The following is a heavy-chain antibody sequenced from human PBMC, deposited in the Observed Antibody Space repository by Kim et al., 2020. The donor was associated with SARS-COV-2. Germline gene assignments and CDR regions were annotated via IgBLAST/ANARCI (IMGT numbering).Heavy chain of an antibody. CDR1: GFTFSSYG. CDR3: AKDGVTGYFLLGLSGMDV. V-gene: IGHV3-33*06. D-gene: IGHD3-9*01. J-gene: IGHJ6*02. CDR2: IWYDGSNK. Sequence: GGSLRLSCAASGFTFSSYGMHWVRQAPGKGLEWVAVIWYDGSNKYYADSVKGRFTISRDNSKNTLYLQMNSLRAEDTAVYYCAKDGVTGYFLLGLSGMDVWGQGTTVTVSS.